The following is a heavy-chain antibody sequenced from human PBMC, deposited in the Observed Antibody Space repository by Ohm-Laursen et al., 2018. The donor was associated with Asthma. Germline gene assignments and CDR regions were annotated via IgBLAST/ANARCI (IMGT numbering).Heavy chain of an antibody. Sequence: SLRLSCTASGYTFSRYSIHWVRQVPGKGLEWVASISTASTFIYYADSVRGRFTTSRDNARNSVYLQMNSLRAEDTALYYCARIGREWELPGREYSLHHWGEGTLVTVSS. V-gene: IGHV3-21*01. J-gene: IGHJ1*01. D-gene: IGHD1-26*01. CDR3: ARIGREWELPGREYSLHH. CDR1: GYTFSRYS. CDR2: ISTASTFI.